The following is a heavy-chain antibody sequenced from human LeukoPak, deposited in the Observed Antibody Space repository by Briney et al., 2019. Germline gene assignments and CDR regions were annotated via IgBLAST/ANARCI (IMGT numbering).Heavy chain of an antibody. J-gene: IGHJ3*02. CDR2: IWYDGSNK. CDR3: AREVTNDAFDI. Sequence: PGGSLRLSCAASGFTFSSYEMSWVRQAPGKGLEWVAFIWYDGSNKYYADSVKGRFTISRDNSKNTLFLQMNSLRAEDTAVYYCAREVTNDAFDIWGQGTKVTVSS. D-gene: IGHD4-17*01. V-gene: IGHV3-33*08. CDR1: GFTFSSYE.